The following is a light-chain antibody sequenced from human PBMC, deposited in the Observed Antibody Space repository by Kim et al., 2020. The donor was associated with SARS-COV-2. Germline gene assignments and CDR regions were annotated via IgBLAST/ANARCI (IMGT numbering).Light chain of an antibody. Sequence: QSVLTQPPSVSGAPGQRVAISCTGSSSNIGAGYDVHWYQQLPGTAPKLLIYGNNNRPSGVPDRFSGSKSGTSASLAITGLQAEDAADYYCQSYDSSLSGGVFGGGTKLTVL. CDR1: SSNIGAGYD. V-gene: IGLV1-40*01. CDR2: GNN. CDR3: QSYDSSLSGGV. J-gene: IGLJ3*02.